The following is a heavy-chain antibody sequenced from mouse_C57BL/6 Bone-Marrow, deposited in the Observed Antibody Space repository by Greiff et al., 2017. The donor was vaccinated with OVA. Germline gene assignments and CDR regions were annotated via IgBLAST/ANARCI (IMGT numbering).Heavy chain of an antibody. Sequence: EVKLMESGEGLVKPGGSLKLSCAASGFTFSSYAMSWVRQTPEKRLEWVAYISSGGDYIYYADTVKGRFTISRDNARNTLYLQMSSLKSEDTAMYYCTRADYPYFDVWGTGTTVTVSS. V-gene: IGHV5-9-1*02. J-gene: IGHJ1*03. CDR2: ISSGGDYI. CDR3: TRADYPYFDV. CDR1: GFTFSSYA. D-gene: IGHD5-5*01.